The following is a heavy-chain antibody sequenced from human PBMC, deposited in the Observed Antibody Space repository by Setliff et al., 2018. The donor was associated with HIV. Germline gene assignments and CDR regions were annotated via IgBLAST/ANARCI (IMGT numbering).Heavy chain of an antibody. CDR1: GYTLTELS. J-gene: IGHJ1*01. D-gene: IGHD2-2*01. CDR3: FVVVLAVHSSGDFQH. CDR2: FDPEDGET. Sequence: ASVKVSCKVSGYTLTELSMHWVRQAPGKGLEWMGGFDPEDGETIYAQKFQGRVTMTEDTSTDTAYMDLSSLRSEDTAVYYCFVVVLAVHSSGDFQHWGQGTLVTVSS. V-gene: IGHV1-24*01.